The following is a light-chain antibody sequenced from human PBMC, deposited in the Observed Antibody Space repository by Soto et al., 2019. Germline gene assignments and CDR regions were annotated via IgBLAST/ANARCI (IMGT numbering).Light chain of an antibody. CDR3: QQYNSYSQT. V-gene: IGKV1-5*03. CDR1: QSISSW. Sequence: DIQMTQSPSTLSASVGDRVTITCRASQSISSWLAWYQQKPGKAPKLLIYKASSLESGVPSRISGSGSWTEFTLTISSLQPDDFATYYCQQYNSYSQTFGQGTKVDIK. CDR2: KAS. J-gene: IGKJ1*01.